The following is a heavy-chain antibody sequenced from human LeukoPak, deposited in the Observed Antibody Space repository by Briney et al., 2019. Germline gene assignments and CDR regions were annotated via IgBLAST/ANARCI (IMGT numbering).Heavy chain of an antibody. D-gene: IGHD6-13*01. CDR2: IYYSGTT. J-gene: IGHJ4*02. CDR3: ARGVYIAAAQYGY. CDR1: AGSISSHY. Sequence: SETLSLTCSVSAGSISSHYWSWIRQPPGKGLEWIGYIYYSGTTNYNPTLKSRVTISVDTSKNQFSLKLSSVTAADTAVYYCARGVYIAAAQYGYWGQGTLVTVSS. V-gene: IGHV4-59*11.